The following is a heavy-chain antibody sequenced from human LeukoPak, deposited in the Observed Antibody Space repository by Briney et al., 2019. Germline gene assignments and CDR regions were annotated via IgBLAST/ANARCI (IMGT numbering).Heavy chain of an antibody. CDR2: ISYDGSNK. Sequence: PGRSLRLSCAASGFTFSSYAMHWVRQAPGKGLEWVAVISYDGSNKYYADSVKGRFTISRDNSKNTLYLQMNSLRAEDTAVYYCALNGWYQLLFTMDVWGKGTTVTVSS. D-gene: IGHD2-2*01. V-gene: IGHV3-30-3*01. J-gene: IGHJ6*04. CDR1: GFTFSSYA. CDR3: ALNGWYQLLFTMDV.